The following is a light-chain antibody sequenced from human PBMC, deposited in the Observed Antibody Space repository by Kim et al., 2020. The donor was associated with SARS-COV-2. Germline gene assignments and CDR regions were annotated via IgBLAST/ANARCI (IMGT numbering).Light chain of an antibody. Sequence: DIQMTQSPSTLSASVGDRVTITCRASRSISSWLAWYQQKPGKAPKLLIYKASSLESGVPSRFSGSGSGTEFTLTISSLQPDDFATYYCQQYNSYSFGQGTKVDIK. CDR2: KAS. CDR3: QQYNSYS. V-gene: IGKV1-5*03. CDR1: RSISSW. J-gene: IGKJ1*01.